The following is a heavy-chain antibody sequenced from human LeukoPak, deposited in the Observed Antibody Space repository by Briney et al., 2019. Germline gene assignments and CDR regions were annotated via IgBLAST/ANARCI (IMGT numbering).Heavy chain of an antibody. V-gene: IGHV1-2*02. CDR3: AREKGGDYYYYYGMDV. D-gene: IGHD4-17*01. J-gene: IGHJ6*02. CDR1: GYTFTGYY. CDR2: INPNSGGT. Sequence: ASVKVSCKASGYTFTGYYMHWVRQATGQGLEWMGWINPNSGGTNYAQKFQGRVTMTRDTSISTAYMELSRLRSDDTAVYYCAREKGGDYYYYYGMDVWGQGTTVTVSS.